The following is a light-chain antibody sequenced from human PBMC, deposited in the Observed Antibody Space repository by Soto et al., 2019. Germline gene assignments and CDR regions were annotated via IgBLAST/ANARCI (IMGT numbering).Light chain of an antibody. Sequence: DIVMTQSPATLSVSPGERATLSCRASQSVSSNVAWYQQIPGQAPRLLIYGASTRATGLPARFSGSGSGTEFTLTISSLQSEDFAIYYCQQYNKWPRTFGQGTKVDIK. J-gene: IGKJ1*01. CDR1: QSVSSN. CDR3: QQYNKWPRT. V-gene: IGKV3-15*01. CDR2: GAS.